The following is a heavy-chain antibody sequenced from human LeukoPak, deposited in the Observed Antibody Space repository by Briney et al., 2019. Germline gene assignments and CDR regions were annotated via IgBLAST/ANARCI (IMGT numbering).Heavy chain of an antibody. CDR2: IYYSGST. D-gene: IGHD6-6*01. CDR1: GGSISSSSYY. CDR3: ARREGGSSSTFDY. V-gene: IGHV4-39*01. Sequence: PSETLSLTCTVSGGSISSSSYYWGWIRQPPGKGLEWIGSIYYSGSTYYNPSLKSRVTISVDTSKNQFSLKLSSVTAADTAVYYCARREGGSSSTFDYWGQGTLVTVSS. J-gene: IGHJ4*02.